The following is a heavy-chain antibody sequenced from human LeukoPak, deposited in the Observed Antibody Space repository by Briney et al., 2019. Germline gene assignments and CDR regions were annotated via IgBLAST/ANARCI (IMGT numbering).Heavy chain of an antibody. V-gene: IGHV4-34*01. CDR2: INHSGST. Sequence: PSETLSLTCAVYGGSFSGYYWSWIRQPPGKGLEWIGEINHSGSTNYNPSLKSRVTISVDTSKNQFSLKLSSVTAAATAVYYCARISTAPRYYYYYYRDVWGKGTTVTVSS. CDR3: ARISTAPRYYYYYYRDV. CDR1: GGSFSGYY. J-gene: IGHJ6*03. D-gene: IGHD4-17*01.